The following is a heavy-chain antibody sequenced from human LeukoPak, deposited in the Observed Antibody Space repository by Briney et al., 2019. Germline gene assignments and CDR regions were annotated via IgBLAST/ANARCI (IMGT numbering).Heavy chain of an antibody. V-gene: IGHV4-59*01. CDR3: ARDDSSAIGGFDY. D-gene: IGHD3-22*01. J-gene: IGHJ4*02. CDR2: IYYSGTT. CDR1: GGSITDYS. Sequence: SETLSLTCNVSGGSITDYSWCWIRQPPGKGLEWIGNIYYSGTTNYNPSLKSRVTISVDTSKNQFSLKLSSVTAADTAVYYCARDDSSAIGGFDYWGQGTLVTVSS.